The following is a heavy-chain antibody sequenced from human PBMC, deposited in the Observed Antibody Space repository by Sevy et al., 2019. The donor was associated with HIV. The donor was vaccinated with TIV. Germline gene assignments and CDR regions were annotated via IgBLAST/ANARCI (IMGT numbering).Heavy chain of an antibody. CDR2: INHSGST. CDR1: GGSFSGYY. CDR3: ARGEGDLTI. V-gene: IGHV4-34*01. J-gene: IGHJ4*02. Sequence: SETLSLTCAVYGGSFSGYYWSWIRQPPGKGLEWIGEINHSGSTNYNPSLKSRVTISVDTSKNQFSLKLSSVTAVDTAVYYCARGEGDLTIWGQGTLVTVSS. D-gene: IGHD3-3*01.